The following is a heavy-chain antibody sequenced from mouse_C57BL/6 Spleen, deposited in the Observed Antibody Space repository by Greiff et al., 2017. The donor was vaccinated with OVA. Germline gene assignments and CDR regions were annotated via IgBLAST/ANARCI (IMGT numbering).Heavy chain of an antibody. D-gene: IGHD2-4*01. Sequence: EVMLVESGGGLVKPGGSLKLSCAASGFTFSDYGMHWVRQAPEKGLEWVAYISSCSSTIYYADTVKGRFTISRDNAKNTLFLQMTSLRSEDTAMYYCADDYDASSSYWGQGTLVTVSA. J-gene: IGHJ3*01. CDR1: GFTFSDYG. V-gene: IGHV5-17*01. CDR3: ADDYDASSSY. CDR2: ISSCSSTI.